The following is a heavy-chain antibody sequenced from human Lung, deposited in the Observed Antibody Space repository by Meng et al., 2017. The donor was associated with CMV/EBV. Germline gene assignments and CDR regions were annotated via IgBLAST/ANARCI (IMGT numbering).Heavy chain of an antibody. D-gene: IGHD3-3*01. V-gene: IGHV4-39*01. Sequence: SXTLSLXCTVSGGSISSSSYYWGWIRQPPGKGLEWIGSIYYSGSTYYNPSLKSRVTISVDTSKNQFSLKLSSVTAADTAVYYCARQRPVLDAFDIWGQGTIVT. CDR3: ARQRPVLDAFDI. CDR1: GGSISSSSYY. J-gene: IGHJ3*02. CDR2: IYYSGST.